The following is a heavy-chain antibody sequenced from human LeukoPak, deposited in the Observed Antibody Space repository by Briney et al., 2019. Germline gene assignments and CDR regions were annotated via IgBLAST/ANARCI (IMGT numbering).Heavy chain of an antibody. Sequence: PSETLSLTCTVSGGSISSCSYYWGWIRQPPGKGLEWIGSIYYSGSTYYNPSLKSRVTISVDTSKNQFSLKLSSVTAADTAVYYCARQSSGWYRAFDIWGQGTMVTVSS. CDR1: GGSISSCSYY. J-gene: IGHJ3*02. V-gene: IGHV4-39*01. CDR2: IYYSGST. CDR3: ARQSSGWYRAFDI. D-gene: IGHD6-19*01.